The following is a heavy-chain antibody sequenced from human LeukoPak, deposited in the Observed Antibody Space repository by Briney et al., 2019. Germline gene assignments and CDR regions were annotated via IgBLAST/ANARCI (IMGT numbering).Heavy chain of an antibody. CDR1: GFTFSSYA. CDR3: ARELFWAFDY. Sequence: GRSLRLSCAASGFTFSSYAMHWVRQAPGKGLEWVAVISYDGSNKYYADSVKGRFTISRDNSKNTLYLQMNSLRAEDTAVYYCARELFWAFDYWGQGTLVTVSS. D-gene: IGHD3-10*01. J-gene: IGHJ4*02. CDR2: ISYDGSNK. V-gene: IGHV3-30-3*01.